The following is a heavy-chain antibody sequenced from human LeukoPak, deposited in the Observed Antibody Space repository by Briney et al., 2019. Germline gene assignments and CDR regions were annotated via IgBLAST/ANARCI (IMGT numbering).Heavy chain of an antibody. J-gene: IGHJ6*03. CDR3: ARAAGGHSSSSSGVRYYYMDV. CDR1: GDSISSGAYY. Sequence: SQTLSLTCTVSGDSISSGAYYWSWIRQPPGKGLEWIGYFYGSGSASYNPSLKSRVTISVDTSKNQFSLKLSSVTAADTAVYYCARAAGGHSSSSSGVRYYYMDVWGKGTTVTVSS. CDR2: FYGSGSA. D-gene: IGHD6-6*01. V-gene: IGHV4-30-2*01.